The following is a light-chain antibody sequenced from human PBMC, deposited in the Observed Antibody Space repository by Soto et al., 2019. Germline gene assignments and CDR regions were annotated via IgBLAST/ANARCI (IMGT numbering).Light chain of an antibody. CDR2: DNN. CDR1: SSNIGNNY. CDR3: GTWDSSLSAAV. V-gene: IGLV1-51*01. J-gene: IGLJ7*01. Sequence: QSVLTQPPSVSAAPGQKVTISCSGSSSNIGNNYVSWYQQLPGTAPKLLIYDNNKRPSGIPDRFSGSKSGTSATLGITGLPTGDDADYYCGTWDSSLSAAVFGGGTQLTVL.